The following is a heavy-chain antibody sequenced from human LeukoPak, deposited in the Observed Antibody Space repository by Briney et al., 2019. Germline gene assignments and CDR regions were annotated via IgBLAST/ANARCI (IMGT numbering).Heavy chain of an antibody. Sequence: GGSLRLSCAAPGFTFSSYSMNWVRQAPGKGLEWVSYISSSGSTIYYADTVKGRFTISRDNPKNSLYLQMNSLRAEDTAVYYCARGYCNSNTCYTAFDVWGQGTMVTVSS. D-gene: IGHD2-2*02. CDR1: GFTFSSYS. V-gene: IGHV3-48*01. CDR3: ARGYCNSNTCYTAFDV. J-gene: IGHJ3*01. CDR2: ISSSGSTI.